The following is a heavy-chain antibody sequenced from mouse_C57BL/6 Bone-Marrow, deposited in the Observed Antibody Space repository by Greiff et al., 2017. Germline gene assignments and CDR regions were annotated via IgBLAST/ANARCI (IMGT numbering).Heavy chain of an antibody. CDR3: ARMLTGTFAY. V-gene: IGHV1-22*01. J-gene: IGHJ3*01. D-gene: IGHD4-1*01. CDR1: GYTFTDYN. CDR2: INPNNGGT. Sequence: VHVKQSGPELVKPGASVKMSCKASGYTFTDYNMHWVKQSHGKSLEWIGYINPNNGGTSYNQKFKSKATLTVNKSSSTAYMELRSLTSEDSAVYYCARMLTGTFAYWGQGTLVTVSA.